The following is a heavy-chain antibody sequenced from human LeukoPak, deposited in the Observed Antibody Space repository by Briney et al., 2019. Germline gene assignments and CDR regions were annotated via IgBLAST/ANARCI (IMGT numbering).Heavy chain of an antibody. CDR2: IYYSGST. D-gene: IGHD2-15*01. V-gene: IGHV4-59*08. CDR3: ARQNLDCSGGSCYGKYYFDY. Sequence: SETLSLTCTVSGGSISSYYWSWIRQPPGKGLEWIGYIYYSGSTNYNPTLKSRVTISVDTSKNQFSLKLSSVTAADTAVYYCARQNLDCSGGSCYGKYYFDYWGQGTLVTVSS. J-gene: IGHJ4*02. CDR1: GGSISSYY.